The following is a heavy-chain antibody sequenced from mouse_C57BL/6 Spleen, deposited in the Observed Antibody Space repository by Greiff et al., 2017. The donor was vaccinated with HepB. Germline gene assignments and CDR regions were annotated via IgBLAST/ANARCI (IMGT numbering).Heavy chain of an antibody. CDR3: AREDFYYAMDY. V-gene: IGHV1-69*01. CDR1: GYTFTSYW. J-gene: IGHJ4*01. CDR2: IDPSDSYT. Sequence: QVQLQQPGAELVMPGASVKLSCKASGYTFTSYWMHWVKQRPGQGLEWIGEIDPSDSYTNYNQKFKGKSTLTVDKSSSTAYMQLSSLTSEDSAVYYCAREDFYYAMDYWGQGTSVTVSP.